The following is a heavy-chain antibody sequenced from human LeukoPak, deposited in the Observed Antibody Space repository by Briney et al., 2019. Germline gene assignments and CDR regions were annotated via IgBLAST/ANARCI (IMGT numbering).Heavy chain of an antibody. V-gene: IGHV4-39*07. CDR2: IYYSGST. CDR3: ARVGRSSSWPNFDY. D-gene: IGHD6-13*01. J-gene: IGHJ4*02. Sequence: PSETLSLTCTVSGGSISSSSYYWGWIRQPPGKGLEWIGSIYYSGSTYYNPSLKSRVTISVDTSKNQFSLKLSSVTAADTAVYYCARVGRSSSWPNFDYWGQGTLVTVSS. CDR1: GGSISSSSYY.